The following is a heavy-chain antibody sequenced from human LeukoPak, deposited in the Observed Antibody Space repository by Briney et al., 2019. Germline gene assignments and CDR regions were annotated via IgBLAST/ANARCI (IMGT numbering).Heavy chain of an antibody. D-gene: IGHD2-15*01. CDR3: ARLVVVAATTGWFDP. CDR2: IYHSGST. J-gene: IGHJ5*02. CDR1: GYSISSGYY. Sequence: SETLSLTCAVSGYSISSGYYWGWIRQPPGKELEWIGSIYHSGSTYYNPSLKSRVTISVDTFKNQFSLKLSSVTAADTAVYYCARLVVVAATTGWFDPWGQGTLVTVSS. V-gene: IGHV4-38-2*01.